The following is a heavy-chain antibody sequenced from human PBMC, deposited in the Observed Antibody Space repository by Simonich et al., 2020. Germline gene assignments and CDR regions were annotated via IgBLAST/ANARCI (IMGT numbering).Heavy chain of an antibody. J-gene: IGHJ3*02. V-gene: IGHV3-23*01. D-gene: IGHD3-22*01. CDR3: AKDLGERITMIVVVIDAFDI. CDR2: ISGSGGST. Sequence: GGGLVQPGGSLRLSCAASGFTFSSYAMSWVRQAPGKGLEWVSAISGSGGSTYYADSVKGRLTISRVNSKNTLYLQMNSLRAEDTAVYYCAKDLGERITMIVVVIDAFDIWGQGTMVTVSS. CDR1: GFTFSSYA.